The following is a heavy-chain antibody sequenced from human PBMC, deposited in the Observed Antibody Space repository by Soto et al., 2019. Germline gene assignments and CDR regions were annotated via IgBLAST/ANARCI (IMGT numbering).Heavy chain of an antibody. V-gene: IGHV1-69*01. CDR3: ARDGGRHSGGIDY. CDR2: IIPIFGTA. Sequence: QVQLVQSGAEVKKPGSSVKVSCKASGGTFSSYSINWVRQAPGQGLEWMGEIIPIFGTANYAQKFQGRVTITADESTSTASMELGSRRSEYTAVYYCARDGGRHSGGIDYWGQGTLVTVSS. J-gene: IGHJ4*02. CDR1: GGTFSSYS. D-gene: IGHD1-26*01.